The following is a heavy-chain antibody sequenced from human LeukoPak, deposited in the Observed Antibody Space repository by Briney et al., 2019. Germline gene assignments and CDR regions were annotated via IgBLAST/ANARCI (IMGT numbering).Heavy chain of an antibody. Sequence: GASVKVSCKASGGTFSSYAISWVRQAPGQGLEWMGRIIPILGIANYAQKFQGRVTITADKSTSTAYMELSGLRSEDTAVYYCTRDFLVGYCSSTSCLHFDYWGQGTLVTVSS. J-gene: IGHJ4*02. CDR3: TRDFLVGYCSSTSCLHFDY. CDR1: GGTFSSYA. D-gene: IGHD2-2*01. V-gene: IGHV1-69*04. CDR2: IIPILGIA.